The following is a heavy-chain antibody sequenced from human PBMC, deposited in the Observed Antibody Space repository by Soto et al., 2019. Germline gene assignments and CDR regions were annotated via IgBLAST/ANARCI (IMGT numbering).Heavy chain of an antibody. CDR3: ARAVLPATAPFDY. D-gene: IGHD2-2*01. Sequence: SETLSLTCTVSGGSITGGGYYWTWIRQHPGKGLEWIGYIYYSGSTYYNPSLKSRVTISVDTSKNQFSLKLSSVTAADTAVYYCARAVLPATAPFDYWGQGTLVTVSS. V-gene: IGHV4-31*03. CDR2: IYYSGST. CDR1: GGSITGGGYY. J-gene: IGHJ4*02.